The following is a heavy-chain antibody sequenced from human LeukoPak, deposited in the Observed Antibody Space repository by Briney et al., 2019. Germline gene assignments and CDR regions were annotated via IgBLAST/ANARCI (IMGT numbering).Heavy chain of an antibody. CDR3: ARRGWGQNWFDP. D-gene: IGHD7-27*01. CDR1: GGTFSSYA. CDR2: IIPILGIA. V-gene: IGHV1-69*04. J-gene: IGHJ5*02. Sequence: ASVKVSCKASGGTFSSYAISWVRQAPGQGLEWMGRIIPILGIANYAQKFQGRVTITADKSTSTAYMELSSLRSEDTAVYYCARRGWGQNWFDPWGQGTLVTVSS.